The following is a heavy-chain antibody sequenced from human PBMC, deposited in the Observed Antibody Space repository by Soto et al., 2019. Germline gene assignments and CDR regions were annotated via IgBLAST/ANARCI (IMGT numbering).Heavy chain of an antibody. CDR3: ARASVVVVDGFDY. Sequence: VGSLRLSCAASGFTFSSYEMGWVRQAPGKGLEWVSYISTSGSTIYYADSVKGRFTISRDNAKNSLYLQMNSLRAEDTAVYYCARASVVVVDGFDYWGQGTLVTVSS. CDR1: GFTFSSYE. D-gene: IGHD2-15*01. V-gene: IGHV3-48*03. CDR2: ISTSGSTI. J-gene: IGHJ4*02.